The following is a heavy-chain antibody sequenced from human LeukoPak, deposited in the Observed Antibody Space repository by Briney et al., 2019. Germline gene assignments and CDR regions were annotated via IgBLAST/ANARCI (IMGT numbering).Heavy chain of an antibody. J-gene: IGHJ6*03. D-gene: IGHD4-17*01. CDR2: TYYRSKWYN. CDR3: ARDYGDYGDYYYYMDV. Sequence: SQTLSLTCAISGDSVPSNSAAWNWIRQSPSRGLEWLGRTYYRSKWYNDYAVSVKSRITINPDTSKNQFSLQLNSVTPEDTAVYYCARDYGDYGDYYYYMDVWGKGTTVTVSS. CDR1: GDSVPSNSAA. V-gene: IGHV6-1*01.